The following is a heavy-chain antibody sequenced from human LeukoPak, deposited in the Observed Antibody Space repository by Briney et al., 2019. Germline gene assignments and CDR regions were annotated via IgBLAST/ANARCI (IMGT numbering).Heavy chain of an antibody. D-gene: IGHD3-9*01. CDR3: ARSNVLRYFDWLLFDAFDI. CDR1: GYRFTSYW. Sequence: GESLKISCKGSGYRFTSYWIGWVRQMPGKGLEWMGIIYPGDSTRYSPSFQGQVTISADKSISTAYLQWSSLKASDTAMYYCARSNVLRYFDWLLFDAFDIWGQGTMVTVSS. J-gene: IGHJ3*02. V-gene: IGHV5-51*01. CDR2: IYPGDST.